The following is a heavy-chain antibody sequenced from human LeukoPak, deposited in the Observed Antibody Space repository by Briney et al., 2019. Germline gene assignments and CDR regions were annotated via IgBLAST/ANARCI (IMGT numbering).Heavy chain of an antibody. CDR3: AKRGVVIRVILVGFHKEAYYFDS. Sequence: PGGSLRLSCVTSGFTFSGYWMHWVRQGPEKGLELVSRIDNDGHGIIYADSVKGRFTTSRDNVKNTLYLQMNSLRAEDTAVYFCAKRGVVIRVILVGFHKEAYYFDSWGQGALVTVSS. J-gene: IGHJ4*02. D-gene: IGHD3-22*01. V-gene: IGHV3-74*01. CDR1: GFTFSGYW. CDR2: IDNDGHGI.